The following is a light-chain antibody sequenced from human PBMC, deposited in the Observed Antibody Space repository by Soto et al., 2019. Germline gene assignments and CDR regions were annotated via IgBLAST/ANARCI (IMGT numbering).Light chain of an antibody. V-gene: IGLV2-14*01. Sequence: QSALTQPASVSGSPGQSITISCTGTSSDVGAYNRVSWYQQHSGKAPKLMIYEVSTRPSGVSNRFSGSKSGNTASLTISGLQADDEADYYCLSYTTSGSYVFGTGTKLTVL. CDR1: SSDVGAYNR. J-gene: IGLJ1*01. CDR3: LSYTTSGSYV. CDR2: EVS.